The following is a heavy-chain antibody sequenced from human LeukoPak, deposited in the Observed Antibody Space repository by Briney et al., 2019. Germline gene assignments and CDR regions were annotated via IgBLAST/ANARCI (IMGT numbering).Heavy chain of an antibody. D-gene: IGHD3-22*01. CDR2: IKSKTDGGTT. J-gene: IGHJ4*02. Sequence: GGSLRLSCAASGFTFSNAWMSWVRQAPGKGLEWVGRIKSKTDGGTTDYAAPVKGRFTISRDDSKNTLYLQMNSLKIGDTAVYYCTTSLHYYDSSGYYYWGQGTLVTVSS. CDR3: TTSLHYYDSSGYYY. V-gene: IGHV3-15*01. CDR1: GFTFSNAW.